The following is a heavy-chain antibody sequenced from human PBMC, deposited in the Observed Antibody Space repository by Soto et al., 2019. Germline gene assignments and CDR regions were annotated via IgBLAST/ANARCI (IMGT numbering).Heavy chain of an antibody. V-gene: IGHV3-23*01. CDR2: ISGSGGST. J-gene: IGHJ4*01. D-gene: IGHD6-19*01. Sequence: EVQLLESGGGLVQPGGSLRLSCAASGFTFSSYAMSWVRQAPGKGLEWVSAISGSGGSTYYADSVKGRFTISRDNSKNTLYLQMHSLRADDTAVYDCSRRSSGWYFDYWGHGTLVTVSS. CDR1: GFTFSSYA. CDR3: SRRSSGWYFDY.